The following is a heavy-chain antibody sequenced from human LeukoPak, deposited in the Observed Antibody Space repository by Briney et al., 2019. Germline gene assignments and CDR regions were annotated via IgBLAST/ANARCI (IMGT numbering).Heavy chain of an antibody. J-gene: IGHJ4*02. CDR1: GGTFSSYA. D-gene: IGHD6-6*01. CDR3: ARGEAARYFDY. Sequence: ASVKVSCKASGGTFSSYAISWVRQAPGQGLEWMGGIIPIFGTANYAQKFQGRVTITADESTSTAYMELSSLGSEDTAVYYCARGEAARYFDYWGQGTLVTVSS. CDR2: IIPIFGTA. V-gene: IGHV1-69*13.